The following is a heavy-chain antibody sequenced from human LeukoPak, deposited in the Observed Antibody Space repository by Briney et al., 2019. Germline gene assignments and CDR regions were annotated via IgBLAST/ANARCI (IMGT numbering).Heavy chain of an antibody. Sequence: ASVKVSCKASGYTFTSYAMNLVRQAPGQGLEWMGGIIPIFGTANYAQKFQGRVTITADESTITDYMELSSLRSEDTAVYYCASGARITMVRGVRYYYYYMDVWGKGTTVPISS. CDR2: IIPIFGTA. V-gene: IGHV1-69*13. CDR1: GYTFTSYA. D-gene: IGHD3-10*01. J-gene: IGHJ6*03. CDR3: ASGARITMVRGVRYYYYYMDV.